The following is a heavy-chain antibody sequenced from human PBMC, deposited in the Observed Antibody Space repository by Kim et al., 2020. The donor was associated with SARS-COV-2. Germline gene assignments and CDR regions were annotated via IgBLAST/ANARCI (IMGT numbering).Heavy chain of an antibody. Sequence: SPSFQGQVTISADKSISTAYLQWVSLKASDTAMYYCARHRQQLVLSWFDPWGQGTLVTVSS. CDR3: ARHRQQLVLSWFDP. D-gene: IGHD6-13*01. J-gene: IGHJ5*02. V-gene: IGHV5-51*01.